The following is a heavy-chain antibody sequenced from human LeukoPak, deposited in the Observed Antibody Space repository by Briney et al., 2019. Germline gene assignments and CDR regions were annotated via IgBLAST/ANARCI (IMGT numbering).Heavy chain of an antibody. J-gene: IGHJ4*02. Sequence: PGGSLRLSCAASGFTFSSYGMHWVRQAPGKGLEWVAVISYDGSNKYYADSVKGRFTISRDNSKNTLYLQMNSLRAEDTAVYYCAKDGNYYDSNRYPRSGYFDYWGQGTLVTVSS. CDR2: ISYDGSNK. D-gene: IGHD3-22*01. CDR1: GFTFSSYG. CDR3: AKDGNYYDSNRYPRSGYFDY. V-gene: IGHV3-30*18.